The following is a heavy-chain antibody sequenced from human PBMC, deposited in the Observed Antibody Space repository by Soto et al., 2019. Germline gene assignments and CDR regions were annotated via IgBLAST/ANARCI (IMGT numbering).Heavy chain of an antibody. D-gene: IGHD3-3*01. J-gene: IGHJ6*02. CDR2: IHHSGST. CDR3: ARAEPYDFWSGSDYYYGMDV. Sequence: KTSETLSLTCVVYGGSFSGYYWSWIRQPPGKGLEWIGEIHHSGSTNYNPSLKSRVTISVDTSKNQFSLKLSSVTAADTAVYYCARAEPYDFWSGSDYYYGMDVWGQGXTVTVSS. CDR1: GGSFSGYY. V-gene: IGHV4-34*01.